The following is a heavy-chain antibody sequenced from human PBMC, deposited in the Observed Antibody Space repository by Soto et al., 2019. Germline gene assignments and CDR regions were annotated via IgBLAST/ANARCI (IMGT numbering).Heavy chain of an antibody. CDR2: INHSGTA. J-gene: IGHJ4*02. Sequence: QVQLQQWGAGLLKASETLSLRCAVYGGSFSGHYWSWLRQSPGKGLEWLGEINHSGTANYNPSVKSRVTVSVDMSKNQFFLKVTSVTTADTAVYYCAGREMYYDVSTGDYVTSLYYFDSWGQGTLVTVSS. V-gene: IGHV4-34*01. CDR3: AGREMYYDVSTGDYVTSLYYFDS. D-gene: IGHD3-9*01. CDR1: GGSFSGHY.